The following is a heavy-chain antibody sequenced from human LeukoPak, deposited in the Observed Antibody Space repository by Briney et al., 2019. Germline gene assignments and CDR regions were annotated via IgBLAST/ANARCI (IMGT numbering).Heavy chain of an antibody. Sequence: ASVKVSCKASGYTFTGYYMHWVRQAPGQGLEWMGWINPNSGGTNYAQKFQGRVTMTRDTSISTAYMELSRLRSDDTAVYYCARDTPPPYCSGGSCYPNWFDPWGQGTLVTVSS. D-gene: IGHD2-15*01. J-gene: IGHJ5*02. CDR3: ARDTPPPYCSGGSCYPNWFDP. V-gene: IGHV1-2*02. CDR1: GYTFTGYY. CDR2: INPNSGGT.